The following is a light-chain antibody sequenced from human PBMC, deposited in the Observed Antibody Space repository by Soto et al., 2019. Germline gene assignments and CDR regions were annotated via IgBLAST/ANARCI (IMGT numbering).Light chain of an antibody. Sequence: QSVLTQPPSVSGTPGQRVTISCSGTVSNIGRDTVNWYQQVPGAAPKLLIYTNNQRPSGDPDRFSGSKCGTSLVIGGLCSEDDADYYCAAWDDSLNPRYVFGTGTKVTVL. J-gene: IGLJ1*01. CDR3: AAWDDSLNPRYV. CDR2: TNN. V-gene: IGLV1-44*01. CDR1: VSNIGRDT.